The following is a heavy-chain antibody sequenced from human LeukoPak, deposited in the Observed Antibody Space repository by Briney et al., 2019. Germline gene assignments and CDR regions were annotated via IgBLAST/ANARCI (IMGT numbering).Heavy chain of an antibody. J-gene: IGHJ4*02. CDR3: ARAEQWLANFDY. CDR1: GGSISSYY. Sequence: SETLSLTCTVSGGSISSYYWSWIRQPPGKGLEWIGYIYYSGSTNYNPSLKSRVTISVDTSKNQSSLKLSSVTAADTAVYYCARAEQWLANFDYWGQGTLVTVSS. CDR2: IYYSGST. V-gene: IGHV4-59*01. D-gene: IGHD6-19*01.